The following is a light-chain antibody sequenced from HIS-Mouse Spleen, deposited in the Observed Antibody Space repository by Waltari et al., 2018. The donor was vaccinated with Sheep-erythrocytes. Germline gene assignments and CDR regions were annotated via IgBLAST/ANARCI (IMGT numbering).Light chain of an antibody. V-gene: IGLV3-19*01. CDR2: GKN. J-gene: IGLJ2*01. Sequence: SSELTQDPAVSVALGQTVRITCQGDSLSSYYASWYQQKPGQAPVLVIYGKNNRPSGITDRFSGSSSENTASLTITGAQAEDEADYYCNSRDSSGNLVFGGGTKLTVL. CDR1: SLSSYY. CDR3: NSRDSSGNLV.